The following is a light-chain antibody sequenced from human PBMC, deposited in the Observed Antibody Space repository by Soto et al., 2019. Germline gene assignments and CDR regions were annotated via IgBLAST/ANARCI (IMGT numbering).Light chain of an antibody. CDR3: QQGYSFPVT. V-gene: IGKV1-12*01. Sequence: DIQMTQSPSTLSGSVGDRVTITCRASQTISSWLAWYQQKPGKAPRLLIYTASTLQSGVPSRFSGSGSGTDFTLTISSLQPEDFATYYCQQGYSFPVTFGGGAKVDIK. CDR1: QTISSW. CDR2: TAS. J-gene: IGKJ4*01.